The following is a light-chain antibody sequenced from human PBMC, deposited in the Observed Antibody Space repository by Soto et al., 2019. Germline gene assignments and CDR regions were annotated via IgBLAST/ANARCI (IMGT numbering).Light chain of an antibody. J-gene: IGLJ2*01. CDR1: SGHSSYI. CDR2: LEGSGSY. CDR3: ETWDSTTVV. Sequence: QPVLTQSSSASASLGSSVKLTCTLSSGHSSYIIAWHQQQPGKAPRYLMKLEGSGSYNKGSGVPDRFSGSSSGADRYLTIPNLQSEDEADYYCETWDSTTVVFGGGTKVTVL. V-gene: IGLV4-60*03.